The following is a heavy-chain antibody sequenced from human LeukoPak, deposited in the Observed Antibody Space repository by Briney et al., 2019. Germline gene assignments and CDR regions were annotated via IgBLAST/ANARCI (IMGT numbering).Heavy chain of an antibody. CDR2: ISSSSSYI. CDR1: GFTFSSYS. Sequence: PGGSLRLSCAASGFTFSSYSMNWVRQAPGKGLEWVSSISSSSSYIYYADSVKGRFTISRDNSNNALYLQMNSLRGDDAAVYYCAKRTDVLTGYYNAWGLGTLVTVSS. D-gene: IGHD3-9*01. CDR3: AKRTDVLTGYYNA. J-gene: IGHJ5*02. V-gene: IGHV3-21*04.